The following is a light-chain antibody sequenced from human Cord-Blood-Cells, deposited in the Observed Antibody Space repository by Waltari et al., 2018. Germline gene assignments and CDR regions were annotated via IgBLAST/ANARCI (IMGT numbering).Light chain of an antibody. CDR3: MQALQTPLT. CDR1: QSLLHSNVYNY. Sequence: DLVMTQSPLSLPVTPGAPASISCRSSQSLLHSNVYNYLDWYLQKPGQSPQLLIYLGYNRASGVPDRFSDSGSGTDFTLKISRVEAEDVGVYYCMQALQTPLTFGGGTKVEIK. J-gene: IGKJ4*01. V-gene: IGKV2-28*01. CDR2: LGY.